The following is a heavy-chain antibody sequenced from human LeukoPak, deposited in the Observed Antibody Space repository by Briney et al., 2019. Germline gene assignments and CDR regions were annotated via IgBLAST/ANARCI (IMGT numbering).Heavy chain of an antibody. CDR1: GGSISSYY. CDR3: ARWRRYCSSTSCYYYFDY. Sequence: SETLSLTCTVSGGSISSYYWSWIRQPAGKGLEWIGRIYTSGSTNYNPSLKSRVTMSVDTSKNQFSLKLSSVTAADTAVYYCARWRRYCSSTSCYYYFDYWGRGTLVTVSS. CDR2: IYTSGST. J-gene: IGHJ4*02. V-gene: IGHV4-4*07. D-gene: IGHD2-2*01.